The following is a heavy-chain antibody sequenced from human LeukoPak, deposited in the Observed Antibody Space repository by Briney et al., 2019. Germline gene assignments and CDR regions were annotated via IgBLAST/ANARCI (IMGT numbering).Heavy chain of an antibody. CDR1: GFTFSSYS. Sequence: GGSLRLSCAASGFTFSSYSMNWVRQAPGKGLEWVSYISSSSSTIYYADSVKGRFTISRDNAKNSLYLRMNSLRDEDTAVYYCARGRPTTVTRYDAFDIWGQGTMVTVSS. D-gene: IGHD4-17*01. J-gene: IGHJ3*02. V-gene: IGHV3-48*02. CDR3: ARGRPTTVTRYDAFDI. CDR2: ISSSSSTI.